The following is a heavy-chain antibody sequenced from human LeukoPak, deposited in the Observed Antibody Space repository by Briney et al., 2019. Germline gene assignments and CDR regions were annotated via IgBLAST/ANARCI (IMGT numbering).Heavy chain of an antibody. V-gene: IGHV3-53*01. CDR1: GFTASSNY. Sequence: PGGSLRLYCAASGFTASSNYMSWVRQAPGKGLEWGSVIYSGGSTYYADSVKGRFTISRDNSKNTLYLQMNSLRAEDTAVYYCARDLAGQYYDSSGYYDYWGQGTLVTVSS. J-gene: IGHJ4*02. D-gene: IGHD3-22*01. CDR2: IYSGGST. CDR3: ARDLAGQYYDSSGYYDY.